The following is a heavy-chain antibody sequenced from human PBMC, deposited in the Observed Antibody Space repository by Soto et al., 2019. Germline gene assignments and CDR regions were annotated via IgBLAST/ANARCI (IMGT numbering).Heavy chain of an antibody. V-gene: IGHV3-30*18. J-gene: IGHJ6*02. CDR1: GFTFSSYG. CDR2: ISYDGSNK. Sequence: LRLSCAASGFTFSSYGMHWVRQAPGKGLEWVAVISYDGSNKYYADSVKGRFTISRDNSKNTLYLQMNSLRAEDTAVYYCAKGTWGGYSYGYYYYYGIDVWGQGNTVTVSS. CDR3: AKGTWGGYSYGYYYYYGIDV. D-gene: IGHD5-18*01.